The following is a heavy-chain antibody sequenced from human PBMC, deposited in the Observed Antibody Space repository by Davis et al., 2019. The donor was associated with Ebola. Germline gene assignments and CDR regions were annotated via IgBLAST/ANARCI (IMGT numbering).Heavy chain of an antibody. Sequence: GGSLRLSCEASGFTFSRYGMHWVRQAPGQGLQWVSLLSAHGESTYYSDSVKGRFTISRDNSKNTVYLQMNNLTAEDTAIYYCAKGGSSWQYYYDLDVWGQGTTVTVSS. V-gene: IGHV3-23*01. CDR1: GFTFSRYG. CDR3: AKGGSSWQYYYDLDV. J-gene: IGHJ6*02. CDR2: LSAHGEST. D-gene: IGHD6-13*01.